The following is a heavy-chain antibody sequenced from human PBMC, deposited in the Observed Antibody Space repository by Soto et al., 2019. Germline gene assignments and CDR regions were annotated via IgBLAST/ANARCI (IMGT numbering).Heavy chain of an antibody. Sequence: GESLKISCKGSGYSFTSYWIGWVRQMPGKGLEWMGIIYPGDSDTRYSPSFQGQVTISADKSISTAYLQWSSLKASDTAMYYCARLRPHPAPIAAAEFDYWGQGTLVTVSS. CDR3: ARLRPHPAPIAAAEFDY. J-gene: IGHJ4*02. CDR2: IYPGDSDT. CDR1: GYSFTSYW. D-gene: IGHD6-13*01. V-gene: IGHV5-51*01.